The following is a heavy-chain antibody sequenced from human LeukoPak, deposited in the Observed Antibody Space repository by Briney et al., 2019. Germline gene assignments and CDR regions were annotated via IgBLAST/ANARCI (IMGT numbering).Heavy chain of an antibody. Sequence: GGSLRLSCAASGFTFSTYAMSWVRQAPGKGLEWVSAITGSGDSTYYADSVKGRFTISRDNFKNTLYLQMNSLRAEDAALYYCAKGDVYCTRGVCSSARVTAPTGWGQGTLVTVSS. CDR3: AKGDVYCTRGVCSSARVTAPTG. V-gene: IGHV3-23*01. CDR2: ITGSGDST. J-gene: IGHJ4*02. D-gene: IGHD2-8*01. CDR1: GFTFSTYA.